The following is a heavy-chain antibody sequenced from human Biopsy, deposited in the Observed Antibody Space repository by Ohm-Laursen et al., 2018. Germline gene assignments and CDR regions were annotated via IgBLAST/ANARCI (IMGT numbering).Heavy chain of an antibody. J-gene: IGHJ4*02. D-gene: IGHD2-21*02. CDR3: ARDDAVTVIRGLYY. V-gene: IGHV4-59*01. CDR1: GGSISSYY. CDR2: IYYSGTT. Sequence: TLSLTCSVSGGSISSYYWNWIRQPPGQGLEWIGYIYYSGTTDYSPSLKSRVTISIDKSKNQFFLKLSSVTAEETAVYYCARDDAVTVIRGLYYWGQGALVTVSS.